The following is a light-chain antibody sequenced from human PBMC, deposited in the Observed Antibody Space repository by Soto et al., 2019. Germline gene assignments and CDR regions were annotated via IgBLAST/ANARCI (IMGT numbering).Light chain of an antibody. Sequence: QSALTQPPSASGTPLQRVTISCSGSSSNIGSNYVYWYQQLPGTAPKLLIYRNNQRPSGVPDRFSGSKSGTSASLAISGLRSEDEADYYCAAWDDSLSGLYVFGTGTKVTVL. J-gene: IGLJ1*01. CDR1: SSNIGSNY. CDR3: AAWDDSLSGLYV. V-gene: IGLV1-47*01. CDR2: RNN.